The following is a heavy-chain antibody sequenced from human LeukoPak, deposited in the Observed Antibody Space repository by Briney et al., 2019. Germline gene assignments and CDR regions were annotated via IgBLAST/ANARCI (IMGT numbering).Heavy chain of an antibody. J-gene: IGHJ5*02. D-gene: IGHD3-22*01. Sequence: SETLSLTCSVYGGSFSGCYWSWIRQPPGKGLEWIGSIYHSGSTYYNPSLKSRVTISVDTSKNQFSLKLSSVTAADTAVYYCARDCMTYYYDSSGLNWFDPWGQGTLVTVSS. CDR3: ARDCMTYYYDSSGLNWFDP. V-gene: IGHV4-38-2*02. CDR2: IYHSGST. CDR1: GGSFSGCY.